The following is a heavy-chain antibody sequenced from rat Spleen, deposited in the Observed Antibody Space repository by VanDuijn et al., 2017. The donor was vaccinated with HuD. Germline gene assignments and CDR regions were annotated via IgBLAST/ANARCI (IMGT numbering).Heavy chain of an antibody. CDR2: IGYSGST. J-gene: IGHJ2*01. D-gene: IGHD4-1*01. CDR1: GYSITSNY. Sequence: EVQLQESGPGLVKPSQSLSLTCSVTGYSITSNYWGWIRKFPENKMEWMGYIGYSGSTGYNPSHKTRISITRDTSKNQFFLQLNSVTTEDTATYYCASEKAFFDYWGQGVMVTVSS. CDR3: ASEKAFFDY. V-gene: IGHV3-1*01.